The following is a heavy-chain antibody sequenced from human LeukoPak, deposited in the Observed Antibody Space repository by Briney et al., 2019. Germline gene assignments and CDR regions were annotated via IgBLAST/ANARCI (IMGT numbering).Heavy chain of an antibody. J-gene: IGHJ4*02. CDR2: ISSSSSYI. Sequence: GGSLRLSCAGSGISFSDYTMNWVRQAPGKGLEWVSSISSSSSYIYYADSVKGRFTISRDNAKNSLYLQMNSLRAEDTAVYYCARGYGRADYWGQGTLVSVSS. D-gene: IGHD5-18*01. CDR1: GISFSDYT. V-gene: IGHV3-21*01. CDR3: ARGYGRADY.